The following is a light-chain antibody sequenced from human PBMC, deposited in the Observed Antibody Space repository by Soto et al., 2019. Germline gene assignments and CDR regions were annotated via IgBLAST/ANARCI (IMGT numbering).Light chain of an antibody. Sequence: DIPLTQSPSFLSASVGDRVTITCRSSQDISSYLAWYQQKPGKAPKILIYGASTLESGVPPRFGGSGSGTAFPLTISHLQPEDFATYFCQQVHDYPITFGGGTKVEIK. CDR1: QDISSY. J-gene: IGKJ4*01. V-gene: IGKV1-9*01. CDR3: QQVHDYPIT. CDR2: GAS.